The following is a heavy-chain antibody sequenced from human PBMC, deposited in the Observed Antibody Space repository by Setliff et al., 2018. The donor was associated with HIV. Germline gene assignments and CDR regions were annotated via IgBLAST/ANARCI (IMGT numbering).Heavy chain of an antibody. CDR3: ARDLSPYGSGDPYYYYGMDV. V-gene: IGHV4-34*01. CDR1: VGSFSGYY. Sequence: SETLSLTCAVYVGSFSGYYWSWIRQPPGKGLEWIGEISHSGRTNYNPSLKSRVTISVDTSNNQFSLRLSSVTAADTAVYYCARDLSPYGSGDPYYYYGMDVWGQGTTVTVS. J-gene: IGHJ6*02. CDR2: ISHSGRT. D-gene: IGHD3-10*01.